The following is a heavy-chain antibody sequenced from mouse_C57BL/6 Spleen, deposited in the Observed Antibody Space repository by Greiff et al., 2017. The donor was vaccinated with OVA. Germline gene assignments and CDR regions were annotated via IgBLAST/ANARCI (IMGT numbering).Heavy chain of an antibody. CDR3: ARWRDYDDYAMDY. Sequence: QVQLQQSGPELVKPGASVKISCKASGYAFSSSWMNWVKQRPGKGLEWIGRIYPGDGDTNYNGKFKGKATLTADKSSSTAYMQLSSLTSEDSAVYFCARWRDYDDYAMDYWGQGTSVTVSS. CDR1: GYAFSSSW. D-gene: IGHD2-4*01. V-gene: IGHV1-82*01. CDR2: IYPGDGDT. J-gene: IGHJ4*01.